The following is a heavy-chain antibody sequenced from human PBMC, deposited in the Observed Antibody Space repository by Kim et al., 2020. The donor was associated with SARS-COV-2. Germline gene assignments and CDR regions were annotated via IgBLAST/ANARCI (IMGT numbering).Heavy chain of an antibody. CDR2: IIPIFGRA. CDR3: ARELREWELPGAFDI. D-gene: IGHD1-26*01. J-gene: IGHJ3*02. CDR1: GGTFSSYA. Sequence: SVKVSCKASGGTFSSYAISWVRQAPGQGLEWMGRIIPIFGRANYAQKFQGRVTITADKSTSTAYMELSSLRSEDTALYYCARELREWELPGAFDIWGQGTMVTVSS. V-gene: IGHV1-69*04.